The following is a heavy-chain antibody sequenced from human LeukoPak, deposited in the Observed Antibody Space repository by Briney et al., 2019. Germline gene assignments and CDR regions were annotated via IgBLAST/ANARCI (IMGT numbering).Heavy chain of an antibody. CDR3: ARTTIDDYYDSSGYDY. V-gene: IGHV1-69*04. CDR1: GGTFSSYA. J-gene: IGHJ4*02. CDR2: IIPIFGIA. D-gene: IGHD3-22*01. Sequence: SVKVSCKASGGTFSSYAISWVRQAPGQGLEWMGRIIPIFGIANYAQKFQGRVTITADKSTGTAYMELSSLRSEDTAVYYCARTTIDDYYDSSGYDYWGQGTLVTVSS.